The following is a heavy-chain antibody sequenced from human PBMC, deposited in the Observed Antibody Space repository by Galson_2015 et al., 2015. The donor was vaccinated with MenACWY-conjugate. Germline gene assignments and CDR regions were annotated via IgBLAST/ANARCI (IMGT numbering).Heavy chain of an antibody. V-gene: IGHV4-39*01. J-gene: IGHJ3*02. CDR1: AGSISISTYY. CDR3: ARQGPSGRAFDI. D-gene: IGHD3-10*01. CDR2: IYDSGTT. Sequence: ETLSLTCNVSAGSISISTYYWGWIRQSPGKGLEWIGTIYDSGTTYYNPSLKSRVTISVDTSRNKFALKLRPVAAADTAVYYCARQGPSGRAFDIWGQGTMVTVSS.